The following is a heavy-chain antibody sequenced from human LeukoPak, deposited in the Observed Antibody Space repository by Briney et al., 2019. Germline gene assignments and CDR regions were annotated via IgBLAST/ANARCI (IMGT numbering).Heavy chain of an antibody. J-gene: IGHJ4*02. CDR3: AKVGDRYCSSTSCHLDY. Sequence: GGSLRLSCAASGFTFDDYAMHWVRQAPGKGLEWVSGISWNSGSIGYADSVKGRFTISRDNAKNSLYLQMNSLRAEDTALYYCAKVGDRYCSSTSCHLDYWGQGTLVTVSS. V-gene: IGHV3-9*01. D-gene: IGHD2-2*01. CDR2: ISWNSGSI. CDR1: GFTFDDYA.